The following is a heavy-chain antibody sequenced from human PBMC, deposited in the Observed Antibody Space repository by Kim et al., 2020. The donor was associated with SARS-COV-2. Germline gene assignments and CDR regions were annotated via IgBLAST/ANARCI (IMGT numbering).Heavy chain of an antibody. V-gene: IGHV3-7*03. J-gene: IGHJ4*02. CDR3: TRGESSSLYDEFEY. Sequence: GGSPRLSCSASGFTFTTYWMSWVRQAPGKGLEWVARINQDGSEKFYVDSVKGRFTISRDNAKNSLYLQLNSLRAEDTAIYYCTRGESSSLYDEFEYWGQG. CDR2: INQDGSEK. D-gene: IGHD6-13*01. CDR1: GFTFTTYW.